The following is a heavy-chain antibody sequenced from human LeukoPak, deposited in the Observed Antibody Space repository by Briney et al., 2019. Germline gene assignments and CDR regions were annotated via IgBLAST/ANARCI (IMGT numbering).Heavy chain of an antibody. V-gene: IGHV3-7*01. Sequence: GGSLRLSCAASGFTFSNYWMSWVRQAPGKRLEWVANIKQDGSEIYYVDSLKGRFTISRDNAKNSLYLQMNSLRAEDTAVYYCAKQSSDYFDYWGQGTLVTVSS. J-gene: IGHJ4*02. CDR1: GFTFSNYW. CDR3: AKQSSDYFDY. CDR2: IKQDGSEI. D-gene: IGHD1-26*01.